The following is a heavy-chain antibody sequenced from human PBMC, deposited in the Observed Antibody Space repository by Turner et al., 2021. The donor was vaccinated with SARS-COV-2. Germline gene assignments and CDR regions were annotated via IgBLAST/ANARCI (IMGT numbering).Heavy chain of an antibody. Sequence: EVQLVESGGGLVQPGGSLRLSCAASGFTCSSYDMHWVRQATGKVLEWVSGIGTAGDPYYPGSVKGRFTISRENAKNSLYLQMNSLRAGDTAVYYCARGRGYCSSTSCYTNDAFDIWGQGTMVTISS. CDR3: ARGRGYCSSTSCYTNDAFDI. CDR1: GFTCSSYD. J-gene: IGHJ3*02. D-gene: IGHD2-2*02. CDR2: IGTAGDP. V-gene: IGHV3-13*05.